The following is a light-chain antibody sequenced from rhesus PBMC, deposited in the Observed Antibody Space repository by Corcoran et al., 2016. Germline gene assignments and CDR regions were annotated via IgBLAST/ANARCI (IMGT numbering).Light chain of an antibody. V-gene: IGLV2-32*02. CDR3: SSYAGVKTFI. Sequence: QSAPTQHPSVSGSPGQSVTISCTGSSSDIGGYNYVSWFQQHPGTAPKLMSFEVSKRPSGVSDRFSGSKSGNTATLTISGLQAEDEADYYCSSYAGVKTFIVGTGTRLTVL. CDR2: EVS. J-gene: IGLJ1*01. CDR1: SSDIGGYNY.